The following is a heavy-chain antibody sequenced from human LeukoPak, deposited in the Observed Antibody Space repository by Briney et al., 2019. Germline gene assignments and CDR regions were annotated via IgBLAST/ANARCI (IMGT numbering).Heavy chain of an antibody. V-gene: IGHV1-18*01. D-gene: IGHD3-16*02. CDR2: ISAYNGLT. Sequence: GASVKVSCKASDYTFTSYGISWVRQAPGQGLEWLGWISAYNGLTEYAQKLQGRVTMTTDTSTSTAYMDLRSLRSDDTAVYYCARDRWLGELSPFDYWGQGTLVTVSS. J-gene: IGHJ4*02. CDR1: DYTFTSYG. CDR3: ARDRWLGELSPFDY.